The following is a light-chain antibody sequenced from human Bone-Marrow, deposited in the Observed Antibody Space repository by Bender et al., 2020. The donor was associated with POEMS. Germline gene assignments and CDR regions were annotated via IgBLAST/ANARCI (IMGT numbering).Light chain of an antibody. CDR1: TSNIGNHG. J-gene: IGLJ3*02. CDR3: SAWDDSLSGWV. CDR2: YDD. V-gene: IGLV1-36*01. Sequence: QSVVTQPPSLSEAPRQRVTISCSGSTSNIGNHGVNWYQQLPVEAPKLLIYYDDLLTPGVSDRFSASKSGNSASLALSELQSEDDAFYYCSAWDDSLSGWVFGGGTKLTVL.